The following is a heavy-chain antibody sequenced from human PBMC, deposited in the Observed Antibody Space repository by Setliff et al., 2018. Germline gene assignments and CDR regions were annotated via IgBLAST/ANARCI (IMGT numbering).Heavy chain of an antibody. CDR2: TYYSGST. V-gene: IGHV4-61*01. Sequence: PSETLSLTCTVSGGSVSSGSYYWSWIRQPPGKGLEWIGYTYYSGSTNYNPSLKSRVTISVDTSKNQFSLKLSSVTAADTAVYYCARVDTAMVTGVDYWGQGTLVTVSS. CDR1: GGSVSSGSYY. D-gene: IGHD5-18*01. J-gene: IGHJ4*02. CDR3: ARVDTAMVTGVDY.